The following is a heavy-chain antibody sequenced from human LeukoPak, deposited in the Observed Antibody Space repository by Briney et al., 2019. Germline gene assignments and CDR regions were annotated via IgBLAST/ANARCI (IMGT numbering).Heavy chain of an antibody. CDR2: IYYSGST. CDR3: AGHGEHGAFDI. V-gene: IGHV4-59*08. Sequence: PSETLSLACTVSGGSISSYYWSWIRQPPGKGLEWIGYIYYSGSTNYNPSLKSRVTISVDTSKNQFSLKLSSVTAADTAVYYCAGHGEHGAFDIWGQGTMVTVSS. CDR1: GGSISSYY. D-gene: IGHD4-17*01. J-gene: IGHJ3*02.